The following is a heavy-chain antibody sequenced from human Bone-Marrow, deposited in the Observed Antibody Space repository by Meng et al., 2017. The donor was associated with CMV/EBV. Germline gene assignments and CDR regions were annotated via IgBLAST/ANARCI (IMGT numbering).Heavy chain of an antibody. CDR2: INSDGRST. J-gene: IGHJ5*02. CDR3: ARDPTHCSTTTCNP. Sequence: SVFTSSSYGTHWARQAPGKGLAWVSRINSDGRSTSNADSVKGRFTISRDNAKNTLSPQMNSLRAEDTAVYYCARDPTHCSTTTCNPWGQGTLVTVSS. V-gene: IGHV3-74*01. D-gene: IGHD2-2*01. CDR1: VFTSSSYG.